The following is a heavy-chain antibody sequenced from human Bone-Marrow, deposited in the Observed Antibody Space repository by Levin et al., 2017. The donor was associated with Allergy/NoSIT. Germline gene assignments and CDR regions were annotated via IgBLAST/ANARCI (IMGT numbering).Heavy chain of an antibody. CDR3: ARDLGIVVVPAEGYNWFDP. CDR2: ISAYNGNT. CDR1: GYTFTSYG. D-gene: IGHD2-2*03. Sequence: ASVKVSCKASGYTFTSYGISWVRQAPGQGLEWMGWISAYNGNTNYAQKLQGRVTMTTDTSTSTAYMELRSLRSDDTAVYYCARDLGIVVVPAEGYNWFDPWGQGTLVTVSS. V-gene: IGHV1-18*01. J-gene: IGHJ5*02.